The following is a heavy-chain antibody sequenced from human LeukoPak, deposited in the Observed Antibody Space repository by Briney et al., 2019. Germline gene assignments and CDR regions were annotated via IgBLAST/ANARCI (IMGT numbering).Heavy chain of an antibody. CDR2: IKQDGSEK. Sequence: GGSLRLSCAASGFTFDSYWMSWVRQAPGKGLEWVANIKQDGSEKYYVDSVKGRFTISRDNAKNSLYLQMNSLRAEETDVYYFAREVPRTASVDYWRKENRVPVSS. CDR1: GFTFDSYW. CDR3: AREVPRTASVDY. V-gene: IGHV3-7*03. J-gene: IGHJ4*02. D-gene: IGHD1-14*01.